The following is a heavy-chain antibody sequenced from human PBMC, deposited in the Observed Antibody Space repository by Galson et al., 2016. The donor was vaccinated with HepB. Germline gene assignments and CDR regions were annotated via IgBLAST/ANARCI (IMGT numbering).Heavy chain of an antibody. CDR1: GLTFSSYG. Sequence: SLRLSCAASGLTFSSYGMHWVRQAPGKGLEWVAVIWYDGSNKYYADSVKGRFTIFRDNSKNTLYLQMNSLRAEDTAVYYGSRDGGGSSGYYLDYWGQGTLVTVSS. CDR2: IWYDGSNK. V-gene: IGHV3-33*01. CDR3: SRDGGGSSGYYLDY. J-gene: IGHJ4*02. D-gene: IGHD3-22*01.